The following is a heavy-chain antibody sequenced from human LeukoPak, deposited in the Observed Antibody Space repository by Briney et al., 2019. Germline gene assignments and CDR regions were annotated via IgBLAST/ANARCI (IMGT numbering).Heavy chain of an antibody. Sequence: PGGSLRLSCAASGFTFSSYWMHWVRQAPGKGLVWVSRINSDGRTTTYADSVKGRFTISRDNAKNTLYLQMNSLRAEDTAVYYCARDNGENYHTAFDYWGQGTLVTVSS. V-gene: IGHV3-74*01. CDR1: GFTFSSYW. CDR2: INSDGRTT. D-gene: IGHD2-8*01. J-gene: IGHJ4*02. CDR3: ARDNGENYHTAFDY.